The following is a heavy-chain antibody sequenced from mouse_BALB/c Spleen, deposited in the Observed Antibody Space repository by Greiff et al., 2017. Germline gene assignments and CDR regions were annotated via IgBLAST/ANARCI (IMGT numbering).Heavy chain of an antibody. D-gene: IGHD1-2*01. CDR3: ARGETTATSWFAY. J-gene: IGHJ3*01. V-gene: IGHV1-14*01. Sequence: VQLQQSGPELVKPGASVKMSCKASGYTFTSYVMHWVKQKPGQGLEWIGYINPYNDGTKYNEKFKGKATLTSDKSSSTAYMELSSLTSEDSAVYYCARGETTATSWFAYWGQGTLVTVSA. CDR1: GYTFTSYV. CDR2: INPYNDGT.